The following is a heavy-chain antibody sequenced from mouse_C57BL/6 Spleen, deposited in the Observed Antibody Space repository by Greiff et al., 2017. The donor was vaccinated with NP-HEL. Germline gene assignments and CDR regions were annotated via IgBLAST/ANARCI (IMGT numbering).Heavy chain of an antibody. D-gene: IGHD2-4*01. V-gene: IGHV1-22*01. CDR1: GYTFTDYN. J-gene: IGHJ3*01. Sequence: VQLQQSGPELVKPGASVKMSCKASGYTFTDYNMHWVKQSHGKSLEWIGYINPNNGGTSYNQKFKGKATLTVNKSSSTAYMERRSLTSEDSAVYYCANHYDPWFAYWGQGTLVTVSA. CDR2: INPNNGGT. CDR3: ANHYDPWFAY.